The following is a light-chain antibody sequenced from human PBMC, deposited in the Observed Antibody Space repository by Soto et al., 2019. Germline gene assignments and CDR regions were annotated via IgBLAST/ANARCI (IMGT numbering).Light chain of an antibody. CDR2: DVR. J-gene: IGLJ3*02. CDR1: TSDVGSYNY. Sequence: QSALTQPRSVSGSPGQSVSISCTGTTSDVGSYNYVSWYQQHLGKAPRLMIYDVRKRPSGVPDRFSGSKSGNTASLTISGLRAEDEADYYCCSYAGSYVWVFGGGTKLTVL. CDR3: CSYAGSYVWV. V-gene: IGLV2-11*01.